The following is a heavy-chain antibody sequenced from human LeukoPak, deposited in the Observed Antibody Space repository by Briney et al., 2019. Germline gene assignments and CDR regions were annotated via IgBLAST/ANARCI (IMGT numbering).Heavy chain of an antibody. J-gene: IGHJ4*02. D-gene: IGHD5-12*01. CDR2: INPSSGST. CDR3: ASSGVATMELDY. Sequence: ASVKVSCKASGYTFSSYYIHWVRQAPGQGLEWMGIINPSSGSTSYAQKFQGRVTMTRDTSISTAYMELSRLRSDDTAVYYCASSGVATMELDYWGQGTLVTVSS. CDR1: GYTFSSYY. V-gene: IGHV1-46*01.